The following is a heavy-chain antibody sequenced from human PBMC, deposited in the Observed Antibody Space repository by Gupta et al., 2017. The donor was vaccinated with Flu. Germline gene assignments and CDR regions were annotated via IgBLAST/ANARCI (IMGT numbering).Heavy chain of an antibody. Sequence: EVRLVESGGGLVQPGGSLRLSCAVPRFSFSSYEMSWVRQAPGKGLEWISFISSSFNTYYADSVKGRFTISRDNAKNEVYLQMNSLRVDDTAIYYCARGHWDSWGQGTLVTVS. CDR2: ISSSFNT. V-gene: IGHV3-48*03. CDR3: ARGHWDS. CDR1: RFSFSSYE. J-gene: IGHJ4*02.